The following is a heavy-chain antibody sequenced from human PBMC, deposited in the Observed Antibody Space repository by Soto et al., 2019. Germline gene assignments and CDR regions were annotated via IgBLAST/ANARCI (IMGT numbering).Heavy chain of an antibody. CDR3: ARSPDMATSSYFYSGLDV. CDR1: GYTFTNYA. J-gene: IGHJ6*02. D-gene: IGHD6-13*01. V-gene: IGHV1-3*01. CDR2: INAGNGNT. Sequence: QVQLVQSGAEVKKPGASVKVSCKASGYTFTNYAMHWVRQAPGQRLEWMRWINAGNGNTRYSQKFQGRVTITMDTSASTAYMELSSLRSEYTAVYYCARSPDMATSSYFYSGLDVWGQGTTVTVSS.